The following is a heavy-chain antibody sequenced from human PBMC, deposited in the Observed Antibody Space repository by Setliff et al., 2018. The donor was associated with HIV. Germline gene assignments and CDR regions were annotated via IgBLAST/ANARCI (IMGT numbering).Heavy chain of an antibody. D-gene: IGHD2-8*01. CDR1: GYSFTNYY. V-gene: IGHV1-3*01. CDR3: ARGKVLRGNILYY. J-gene: IGHJ4*02. Sequence: GASVKVSCKASGYSFTNYYIHWVRQAPGQRLEWMGWINAGNGDTKYSQKFQGRVTMTRNTSISTAYMDLSSLRTEDTAVYYCARGKVLRGNILYYWGQGTLVTVSS. CDR2: INAGNGDT.